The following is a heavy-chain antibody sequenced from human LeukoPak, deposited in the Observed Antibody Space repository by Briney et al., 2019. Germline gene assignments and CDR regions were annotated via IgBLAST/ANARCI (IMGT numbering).Heavy chain of an antibody. D-gene: IGHD3-16*01. CDR3: ATEGPYLYDYVWGTSNLPFDY. CDR1: GGTFSSYA. CDR2: IIPIFGTA. V-gene: IGHV1-69*05. Sequence: GASVKVSCKASGGTFSSYAISWVRQAPGQGLEWMGGIIPIFGTANYAQKFQGRVTITTDESTSTAYMELSSLRSEDTAVYYCATEGPYLYDYVWGTSNLPFDYWGQGTLVTVSS. J-gene: IGHJ4*02.